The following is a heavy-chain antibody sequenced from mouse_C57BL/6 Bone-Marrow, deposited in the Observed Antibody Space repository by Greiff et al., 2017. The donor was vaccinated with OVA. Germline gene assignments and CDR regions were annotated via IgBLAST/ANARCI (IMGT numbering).Heavy chain of an antibody. V-gene: IGHV3-6*01. J-gene: IGHJ4*01. Sequence: VQLQESGPGLVKPSQSLSLTCSVTGYSITSGYYWNWIRQFPGNKLEWMGYISYDGSNNYNPSLKNRISITRDTSKNQFFLKLNSVTTEDTATYYCARNYDYVYAMDYWGQGTSVTVSS. CDR3: ARNYDYVYAMDY. D-gene: IGHD2-4*01. CDR1: GYSITSGYY. CDR2: ISYDGSN.